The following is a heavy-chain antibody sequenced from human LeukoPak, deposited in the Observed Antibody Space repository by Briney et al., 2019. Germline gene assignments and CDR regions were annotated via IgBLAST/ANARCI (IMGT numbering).Heavy chain of an antibody. CDR1: GFSFSFYW. CDR3: ASSGHWFGELKS. V-gene: IGHV3-74*01. Sequence: GGSLRLSCAASGFSFSFYWMHWVRPAPGKGPVWVSRIKTDGSIADYADSVKGRFTISRDNAKNTLYLQMNSLRAEDTAVYYCASSGHWFGELKSWGQGTLVTVSS. CDR2: IKTDGSIA. D-gene: IGHD3-10*01. J-gene: IGHJ5*02.